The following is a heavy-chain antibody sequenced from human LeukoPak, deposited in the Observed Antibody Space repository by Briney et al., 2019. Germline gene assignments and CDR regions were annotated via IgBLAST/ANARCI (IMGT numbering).Heavy chain of an antibody. D-gene: IGHD3-16*01. Sequence: RPGGSLRLSCAASGFTFSSYWMSWVRQAPGKGLEWVAVISNDGSNKNYADSVKGRFTISRDNSKNTLYLQMNSLRAEDTAVYYCARDPRGITGPFDYWGQGTLVTVSS. CDR2: ISNDGSNK. CDR1: GFTFSSYW. J-gene: IGHJ4*02. CDR3: ARDPRGITGPFDY. V-gene: IGHV3-30*03.